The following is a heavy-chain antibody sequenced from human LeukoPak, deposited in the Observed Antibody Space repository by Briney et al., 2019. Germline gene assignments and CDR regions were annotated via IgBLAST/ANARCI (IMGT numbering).Heavy chain of an antibody. V-gene: IGHV4-39*01. CDR2: IYYSGST. D-gene: IGHD3-10*01. CDR3: ARRYYYGSGSYYNVFFGMDV. CDR1: GGSISSSSYY. J-gene: IGHJ6*02. Sequence: SSETLSLTSTVSGGSISSSSYYWGWIRQPPGKGLEWIGSIYYSGSTYYNPSLKSRVTISVDTSKNQFSLKLSSVTAADTAVYYCARRYYYGSGSYYNVFFGMDVWGQGTTVTVSS.